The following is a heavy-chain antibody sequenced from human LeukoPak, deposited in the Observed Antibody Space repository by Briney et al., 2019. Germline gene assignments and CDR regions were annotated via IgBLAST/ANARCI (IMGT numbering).Heavy chain of an antibody. CDR1: GFSFDDYA. J-gene: IGHJ6*03. D-gene: IGHD5-18*01. CDR3: ATPLGDTAITRFYYYYYYMDV. Sequence: GGSLRLSCVASGFSFDDYAMSWVRQAPGKGLEWVSAISGSGGSTYYADSVKGRFTISRDNSKNTLYLQMNSLRAEDTAVYYCATPLGDTAITRFYYYYYYMDVWGKGTTVTVSS. V-gene: IGHV3-23*01. CDR2: ISGSGGST.